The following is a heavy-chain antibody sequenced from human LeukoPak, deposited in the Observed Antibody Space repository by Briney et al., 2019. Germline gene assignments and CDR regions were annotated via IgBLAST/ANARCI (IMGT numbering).Heavy chain of an antibody. CDR2: IWYDGSNK. CDR1: GFTFSSYG. D-gene: IGHD6-19*01. Sequence: ARSQRLSCAASGFTFSSYGMHWVRQAPGKGLEWVAVIWYDGSNKYYADSVKGRFTISRDNSKNTLYLQMNSLRAEDTAVYYCARGIGSGWRPAFDIWGQGTMVTVSS. CDR3: ARGIGSGWRPAFDI. V-gene: IGHV3-33*01. J-gene: IGHJ3*02.